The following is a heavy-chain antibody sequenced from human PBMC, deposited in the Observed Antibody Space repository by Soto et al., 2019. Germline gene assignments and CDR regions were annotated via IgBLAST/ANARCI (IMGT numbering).Heavy chain of an antibody. Sequence: PSETLSLTCTVSGGSISSYYWSWIRQPPGKGLEWIGYIYYSGSTNYSPSLKSRVTISVDTSKNQFSLKLSSVTAADTAVYYCARVNGSLYYYYYYGMDVWGQGTPVTVSS. CDR3: ARVNGSLYYYYYYGMDV. CDR2: IYYSGST. J-gene: IGHJ6*02. V-gene: IGHV4-59*01. CDR1: GGSISSYY. D-gene: IGHD6-13*01.